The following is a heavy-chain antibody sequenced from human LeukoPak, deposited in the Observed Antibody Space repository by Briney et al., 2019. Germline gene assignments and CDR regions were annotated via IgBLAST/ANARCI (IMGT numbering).Heavy chain of an antibody. CDR3: AKRQGPNSGSYDYFDP. J-gene: IGHJ5*02. CDR2: IHSSGYT. D-gene: IGHD1-26*01. V-gene: IGHV4-4*09. Sequence: PSETLSLTCTVSGGSISSYYWSWIRQPPGQGLEWIAYIHSSGYTNYNPSLKSLVTISVDTSKNQFSLKVTSVTAADTAVYYCAKRQGPNSGSYDYFDPWGQGTLVTVSS. CDR1: GGSISSYY.